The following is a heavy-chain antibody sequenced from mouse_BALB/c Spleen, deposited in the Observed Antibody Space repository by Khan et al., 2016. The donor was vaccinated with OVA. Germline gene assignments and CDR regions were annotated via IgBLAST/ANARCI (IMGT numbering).Heavy chain of an antibody. CDR3: ASGGYWYFDV. D-gene: IGHD1-1*02. J-gene: IGHJ1*01. V-gene: IGHV9-3-1*01. CDR2: INTYTGEP. CDR1: GYTFTNYG. Sequence: QIQLVQSGPELKKPGETVKISCKASGYTFTNYGMNWVKQTPGKDLKWMGWINTYTGEPTYADDFKGRFAFSLDTSASTAYLQINNLKNEETATYFCASGGYWYFDVWGAGTTVTVSS.